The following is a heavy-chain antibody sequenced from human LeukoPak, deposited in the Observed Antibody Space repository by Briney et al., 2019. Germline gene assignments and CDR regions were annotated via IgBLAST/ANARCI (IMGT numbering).Heavy chain of an antibody. Sequence: GASVKVSCKASGYTFTSYYMHWVRQAPGQGLEWMGIINPSGGSTRYTQKFQGRVTMTRDTSTSTVYMEMSRLRSEDTAVYYCAGTLTGTTLFDPWGQGTLVTVSS. CDR3: AGTLTGTTLFDP. CDR1: GYTFTSYY. V-gene: IGHV1-46*01. CDR2: INPSGGST. D-gene: IGHD1-7*01. J-gene: IGHJ5*02.